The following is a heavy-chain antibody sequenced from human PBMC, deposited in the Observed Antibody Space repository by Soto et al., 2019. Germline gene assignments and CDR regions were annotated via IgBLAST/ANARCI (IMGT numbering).Heavy chain of an antibody. CDR2: ISAFNGNT. V-gene: IGHV1-18*01. D-gene: IGHD3-16*01. Sequence: ASVEVSCKXSGFRFSGHGFNWLRQALGQGFEWMGWISAFNGNTETAQCLQDRVTMTTDSSTTTAHMDLTNLTTVDTAIYYCARPYYLAGAFDVWGQGTMVTVS. CDR1: GFRFSGHG. CDR3: ARPYYLAGAFDV. J-gene: IGHJ3*01.